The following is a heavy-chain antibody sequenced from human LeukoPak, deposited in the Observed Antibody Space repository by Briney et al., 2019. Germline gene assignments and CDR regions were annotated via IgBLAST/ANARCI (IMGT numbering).Heavy chain of an antibody. V-gene: IGHV4-34*01. CDR3: ARGGPYYYGSGTYYGFDY. D-gene: IGHD3-10*01. Sequence: PSETLSLTCTVSGVSFSGYYWTWIRQPPGKGLEWIGEINDSGNTNYNPSLNSRVTISVDTSKNQFSLKLKSVTAADTAVYFCARGGPYYYGSGTYYGFDYWGQGTLVTVSS. CDR1: GVSFSGYY. CDR2: INDSGNT. J-gene: IGHJ4*02.